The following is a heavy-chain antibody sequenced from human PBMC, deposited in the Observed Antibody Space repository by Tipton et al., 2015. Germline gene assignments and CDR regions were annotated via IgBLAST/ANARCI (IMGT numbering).Heavy chain of an antibody. D-gene: IGHD4-17*01. V-gene: IGHV4-39*02. CDR1: GGSITTNSYH. CDR3: ARKTTDSVSSYGDSLDN. J-gene: IGHJ4*02. CDR2: IYYTGTT. Sequence: TLSLTCAVSGGSITTNSYHWGWVRQPPGKGLEWIASIYYTGTTYYNPSLKSRVTIFVDTSNNHFSLRLSSVTAADTAVYYCARKTTDSVSSYGDSLDNWGQGTPVTVSS.